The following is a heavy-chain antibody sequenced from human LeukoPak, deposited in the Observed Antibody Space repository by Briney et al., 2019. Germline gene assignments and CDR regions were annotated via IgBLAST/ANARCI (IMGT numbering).Heavy chain of an antibody. Sequence: PSETLSLTCTVSGGSISSYYWSWIRQPPGKGLEWIGYIYYSGSTNYNPSLKSRVTISVDTSKNQLSLKLSSVTAADTAVYYCARQEYIAAPLDYWGQGTLVTVSS. CDR3: ARQEYIAAPLDY. D-gene: IGHD6-13*01. CDR1: GGSISSYY. J-gene: IGHJ4*02. V-gene: IGHV4-59*01. CDR2: IYYSGST.